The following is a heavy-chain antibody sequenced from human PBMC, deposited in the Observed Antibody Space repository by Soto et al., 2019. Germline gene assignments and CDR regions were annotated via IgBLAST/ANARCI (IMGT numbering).Heavy chain of an antibody. V-gene: IGHV4-39*01. CDR1: GGSIISGPYS. D-gene: IGHD2-2*01. CDR3: ARLAGYCSGTSCYGYYGMDV. CDR2: FHYSGRT. Sequence: SETLSLTCSVSGGSIISGPYSWGCIRQPPGKGLEWIGTFHYSGRTYYSPSLESRVTISVDTSKNQFSLKVSSVTAADTAVFYCARLAGYCSGTSCYGYYGMDVWGQGTTVTVSS. J-gene: IGHJ6*02.